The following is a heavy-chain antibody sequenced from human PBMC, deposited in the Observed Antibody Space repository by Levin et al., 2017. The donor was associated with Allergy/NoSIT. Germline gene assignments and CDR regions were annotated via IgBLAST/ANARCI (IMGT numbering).Heavy chain of an antibody. Sequence: HSGGSLRLSCAASEFIVSSNYMSWVRQAPGKGLDWVSVIYSGGRAYYADSVKGRFTISRDNSKNTLYLQMNSLRAEDTAVYYCVARSNGMDVWGQGTTVTVSS. CDR3: VARSNGMDV. D-gene: IGHD5-12*01. CDR2: IYSGGRA. CDR1: EFIVSSNY. J-gene: IGHJ6*02. V-gene: IGHV3-66*01.